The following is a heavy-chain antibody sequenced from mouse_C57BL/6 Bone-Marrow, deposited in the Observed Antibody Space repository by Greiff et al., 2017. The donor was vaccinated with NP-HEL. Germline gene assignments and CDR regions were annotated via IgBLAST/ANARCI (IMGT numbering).Heavy chain of an antibody. D-gene: IGHD3-1*01. CDR2: IYPRSGNT. CDR3: ARRARYAMDY. J-gene: IGHJ4*01. V-gene: IGHV1-81*01. Sequence: VQGVESGAELARPGASVKLSCKASGYTFTSYGISWVKQRTGQGLEWIGEIYPRSGNTYYNEKFKGKATLTADKSSSTAYMELRSLTSEDSAVYFCARRARYAMDYWGQGTSVTVSS. CDR1: GYTFTSYG.